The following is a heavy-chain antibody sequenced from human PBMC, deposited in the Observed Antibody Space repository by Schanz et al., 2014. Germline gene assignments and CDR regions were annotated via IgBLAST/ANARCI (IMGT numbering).Heavy chain of an antibody. J-gene: IGHJ4*02. CDR1: GFSLNTYG. CDR3: ASPSGYSDYGTYFDF. Sequence: QAQLMESGGGVVQPGTSLILSCSVSGFSLNTYGIHWFRQPAGKGLEWVALISNDGSIKYYADSVEGRFTISRDNSRNTLYLQMNSLRTEDTAVYYCASPSGYSDYGTYFDFWGQGTLXTVSS. CDR2: ISNDGSIK. D-gene: IGHD5-12*01. V-gene: IGHV3-30*19.